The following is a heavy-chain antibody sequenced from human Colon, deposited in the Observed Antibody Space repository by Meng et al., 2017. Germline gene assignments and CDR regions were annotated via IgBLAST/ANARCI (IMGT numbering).Heavy chain of an antibody. Sequence: HLAESGPGLVKHSQTLSLTCTASGASINSDHSYWGWSRQTPGKGLEWIGFIYYSGSRYYNPSLKSRVTISLNTSKNQFSLELTSVAVADTAVYYCGRDLGLEGRFDPWAREPWSPSPQ. CDR1: GASINSDHSY. V-gene: IGHV4-30-4*01. CDR3: GRDLGLEGRFDP. D-gene: IGHD3-16*01. CDR2: IYYSGSR. J-gene: IGHJ5*02.